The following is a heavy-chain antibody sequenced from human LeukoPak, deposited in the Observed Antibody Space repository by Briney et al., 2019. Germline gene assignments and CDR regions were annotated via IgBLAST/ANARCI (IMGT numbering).Heavy chain of an antibody. V-gene: IGHV4-34*01. D-gene: IGHD3-22*01. Sequence: SETLSLTCAVYGGSFSGYYWSWIRQPPGKGLEWIGEINHSGSTNYNPSLKSRVTISVDTSKNQFSLKLSSVTAADTAVYYCARDRITMIVVAPRRYYFDYWDQGTLVTVSS. J-gene: IGHJ4*02. CDR2: INHSGST. CDR1: GGSFSGYY. CDR3: ARDRITMIVVAPRRYYFDY.